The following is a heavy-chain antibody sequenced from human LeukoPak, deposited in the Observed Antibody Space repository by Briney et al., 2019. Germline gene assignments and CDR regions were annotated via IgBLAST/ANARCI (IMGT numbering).Heavy chain of an antibody. V-gene: IGHV1-2*02. CDR2: INPNSGCT. CDR3: ARVNGIAVAGIPASGMDV. D-gene: IGHD6-19*01. J-gene: IGHJ6*02. CDR1: GYTLTRYY. Sequence: ASVKVSCKASGYTLTRYYMHWVRQAPGQRLEWMGWINPNSGCTNYAQKFQGRVTMTRDTSISTAYMELSRLRSDDTGVYYCARVNGIAVAGIPASGMDVWGQGTTVTVSS.